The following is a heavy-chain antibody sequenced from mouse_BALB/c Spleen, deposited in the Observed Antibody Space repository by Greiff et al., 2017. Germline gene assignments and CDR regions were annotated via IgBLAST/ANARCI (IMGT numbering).Heavy chain of an antibody. Sequence: VKLVESGAELAKPGASVKMSCKASGYTFTSYWMHWVKQRPGQGLEWIGYITPSTGYTEYNQKFKDKATLTADKSSSTAYMQLSSLTSEDSAVYYCARRSLLRDEAMDYWGQGTSVTVSS. D-gene: IGHD1-2*01. V-gene: IGHV1-7*01. J-gene: IGHJ4*01. CDR3: ARRSLLRDEAMDY. CDR1: GYTFTSYW. CDR2: ITPSTGYT.